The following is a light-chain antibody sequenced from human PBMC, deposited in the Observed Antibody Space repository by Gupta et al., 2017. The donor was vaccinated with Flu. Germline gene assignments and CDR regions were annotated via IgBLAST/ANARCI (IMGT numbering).Light chain of an antibody. J-gene: IGLJ2*01. Sequence: VLTQPPSVSGAPGQRVTISCTGSSSNIGAGYDVHWYQQLPGTAPKLLIYGNSNRPSGVPDRFSGSKSGTSASLAITGLQAEDEADYYCQSYDSSLSVVFGGGTKLTVL. CDR3: QSYDSSLSVV. V-gene: IGLV1-40*01. CDR1: SSNIGAGYD. CDR2: GNS.